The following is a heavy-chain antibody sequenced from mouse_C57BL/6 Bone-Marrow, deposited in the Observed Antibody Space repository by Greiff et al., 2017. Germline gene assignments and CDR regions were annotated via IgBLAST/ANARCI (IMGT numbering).Heavy chain of an antibody. D-gene: IGHD1-1*01. Sequence: EVQGVESGGGLVQSGRSLRLSCATSGFTFSDFYMEWVRQAPGKGLEWIAASRNKANDYTTEYSASVMGRFIVSRDTSQSILYLQMNALRAEDTAIYYCARDACITTVVPFAYWGQGTLVTVSA. J-gene: IGHJ3*01. CDR3: ARDACITTVVPFAY. V-gene: IGHV7-1*01. CDR2: SRNKANDYTT. CDR1: GFTFSDFY.